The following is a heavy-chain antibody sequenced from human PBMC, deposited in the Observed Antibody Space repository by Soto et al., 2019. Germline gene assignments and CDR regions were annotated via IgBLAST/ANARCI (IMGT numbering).Heavy chain of an antibody. Sequence: QVHLVQSGGGVVQPGRSLRLSCAASGFSFYFYGMHWVRQAPGKGLEWVAFISYEGSSTVYADSVKGRFTISRDNSRNAVYLQMNSLRAEDTALYYCAKEVPSAGDHSYNHGLDVWGQGTKVTVSS. D-gene: IGHD6-13*01. CDR3: AKEVPSAGDHSYNHGLDV. CDR2: ISYEGSST. V-gene: IGHV3-30*18. CDR1: GFSFYFYG. J-gene: IGHJ6*02.